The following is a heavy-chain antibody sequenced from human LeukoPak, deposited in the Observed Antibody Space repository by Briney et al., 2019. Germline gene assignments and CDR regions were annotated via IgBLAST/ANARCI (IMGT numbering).Heavy chain of an antibody. CDR3: ASPGSVAAAGRYYYYYMDV. J-gene: IGHJ6*03. D-gene: IGHD6-13*01. CDR1: GGTFSSYA. CDR2: IIPIFGTA. V-gene: IGHV1-69*13. Sequence: TSVKVSCKASGGTFSSYAISWVRQAPGQGLEWMGGIIPIFGTANYAQKFQGRVTITADESTSTAYMELSSLRSEDTAVYYCASPGSVAAAGRYYYYYMDVWGKGTTVTISS.